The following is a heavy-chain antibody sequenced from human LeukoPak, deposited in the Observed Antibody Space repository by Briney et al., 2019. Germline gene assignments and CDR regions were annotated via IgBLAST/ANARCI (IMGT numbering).Heavy chain of an antibody. Sequence: GESLKISCKGSGYSFTSYWIGWVRQMPGKGLGWMGIIYPGDSDTRYSPSLQGQVTISADKSISTAYLQWSSLKASETAMYSCARVRYGSVAVDYWGQGTPVTVAS. CDR3: ARVRYGSVAVDY. CDR2: IYPGDSDT. J-gene: IGHJ4*02. V-gene: IGHV5-51*01. D-gene: IGHD6-19*01. CDR1: GYSFTSYW.